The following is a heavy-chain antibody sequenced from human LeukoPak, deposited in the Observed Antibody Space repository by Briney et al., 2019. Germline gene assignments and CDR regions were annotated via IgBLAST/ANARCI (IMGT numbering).Heavy chain of an antibody. J-gene: IGHJ4*02. D-gene: IGHD7-27*01. Sequence: PSETLSLTCAVSGGSISSGGYSWSWIRQPPGKGLERIGYIYHSGSTYYNPSLKSRVTISVDRSKNQFSLKLSSVTAADTAVYYCARTNWEYYFDYWGQGTLVTVSS. CDR1: GGSISSGGYS. V-gene: IGHV4-30-2*01. CDR2: IYHSGST. CDR3: ARTNWEYYFDY.